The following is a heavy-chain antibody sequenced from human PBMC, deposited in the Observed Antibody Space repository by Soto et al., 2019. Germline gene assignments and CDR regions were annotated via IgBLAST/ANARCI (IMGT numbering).Heavy chain of an antibody. J-gene: IGHJ3*02. Sequence: ASVEVSCKASGGTFSSYTISWVLQAPGQGLEWMGRIIPILGIANYAQKFQGRVTITADKSTSTAYMELSSLRSEDTAVYYCAQYYYGSPDAFDIWGQGTMVTVSS. D-gene: IGHD3-10*01. CDR3: AQYYYGSPDAFDI. CDR1: GGTFSSYT. CDR2: IIPILGIA. V-gene: IGHV1-69*02.